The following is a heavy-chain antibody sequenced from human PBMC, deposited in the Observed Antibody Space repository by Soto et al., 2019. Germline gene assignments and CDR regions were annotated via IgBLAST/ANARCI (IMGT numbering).Heavy chain of an antibody. D-gene: IGHD3-3*01. CDR3: ARASSTYYDFWSGYYFDY. CDR2: IYYSGST. J-gene: IGHJ4*02. V-gene: IGHV4-31*03. CDR1: GGSISSGGYY. Sequence: SETLSLTCTVSGGSISSGGYYWSWIRQHPGKGLEWIGYIYYSGSTYYNPSLKSRVTISVDTSKNQFSLKLSSVTAADTAVYYCARASSTYYDFWSGYYFDYWGQGTLVTVSS.